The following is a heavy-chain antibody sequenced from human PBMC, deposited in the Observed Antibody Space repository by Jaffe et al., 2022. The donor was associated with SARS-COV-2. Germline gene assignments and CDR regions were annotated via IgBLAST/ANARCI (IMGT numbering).Heavy chain of an antibody. CDR3: ARAKLTGKYVDYFDY. J-gene: IGHJ4*02. Sequence: EVQLVESGGGLIQPGGSLRLSCAASGLTVSGDYMTWVRQAPGKGLEWVSGVHSDGSTYYADSVKGRFTISRDYSKNTLYLQMDSLRAEDTAVYYCARAKLTGKYVDYFDYWGQGSLVTVSS. V-gene: IGHV3-53*01. D-gene: IGHD7-27*01. CDR2: VHSDGST. CDR1: GLTVSGDY.